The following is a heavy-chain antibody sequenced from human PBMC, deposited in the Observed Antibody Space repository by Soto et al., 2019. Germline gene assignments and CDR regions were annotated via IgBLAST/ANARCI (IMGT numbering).Heavy chain of an antibody. CDR2: IYTSGST. CDR3: ARAPEGDYRWFDP. V-gene: IGHV4-4*07. Sequence: SETRSLTWSVSGGFIRSYYWIWIRQPAGKGLEWIGRIYTSGSTNYNPSLKSRVTMSVDTSKNQFSLKLSSVTAADTAVYYCARAPEGDYRWFDPWGQGTLVTVS. D-gene: IGHD4-17*01. J-gene: IGHJ5*02. CDR1: GGFIRSYY.